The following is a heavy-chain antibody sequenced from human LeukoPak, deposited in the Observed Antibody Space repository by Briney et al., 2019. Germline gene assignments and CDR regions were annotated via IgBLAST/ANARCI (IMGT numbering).Heavy chain of an antibody. CDR1: GFTFSSYA. D-gene: IGHD3-10*01. Sequence: GGSLRLSCAASGFTFSSYAMSWVRQAPGKGLEWVSAISGSGGSTYYADSVKGRFTISRDNSKNTLYLQMNSLRAEDTAVYYCAKVQEPQTYYYGSGSYQAKGVYYYYMDVWGKGTTVTVSS. V-gene: IGHV3-23*01. J-gene: IGHJ6*03. CDR3: AKVQEPQTYYYGSGSYQAKGVYYYYMDV. CDR2: ISGSGGST.